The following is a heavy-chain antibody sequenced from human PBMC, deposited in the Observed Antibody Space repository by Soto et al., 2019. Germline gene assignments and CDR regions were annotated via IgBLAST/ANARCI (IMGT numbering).Heavy chain of an antibody. V-gene: IGHV1-24*01. CDR2: FDPEDGET. J-gene: IGHJ6*03. D-gene: IGHD1-26*01. CDR1: GYTLTVLS. Sequence: ASVNVSCKVSGYTLTVLSMHWVRQAPGKGLEWMGGFDPEDGETIYAQKFQGRVTMTEDTSTDTAYMELSSLRSEDTAVYYCATGVGRTYYYYMDVWGKGTTVTVSS. CDR3: ATGVGRTYYYYMDV.